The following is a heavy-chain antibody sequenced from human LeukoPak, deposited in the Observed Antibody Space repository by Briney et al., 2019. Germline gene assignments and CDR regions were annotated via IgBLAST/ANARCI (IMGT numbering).Heavy chain of an antibody. Sequence: GASVKVSCKASGYTFTSYGISWVRQAPGQGLEWMGWISAYNGYTNYAQKLQGRVTMTTDTSTSTAYMELRSLRSDDTAVYYCARIPVDTAMADVSLFDYWGQGTLVTVSS. D-gene: IGHD5-18*01. CDR3: ARIPVDTAMADVSLFDY. J-gene: IGHJ4*02. CDR2: ISAYNGYT. CDR1: GYTFTSYG. V-gene: IGHV1-18*04.